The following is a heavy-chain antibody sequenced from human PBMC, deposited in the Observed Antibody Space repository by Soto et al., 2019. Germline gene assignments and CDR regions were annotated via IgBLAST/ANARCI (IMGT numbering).Heavy chain of an antibody. CDR2: IWYDGSNK. Sequence: GGSLRLSCAASGFTFSSYGMHWVRQAPGKGLEWVALIWYDGSNKYYADSVKGRFTISRDNSKNTLYLQMNSLRADDTAVYYCATDSEPATAIFAVYGMDVWGQGTTVTVSS. J-gene: IGHJ6*02. CDR3: ATDSEPATAIFAVYGMDV. V-gene: IGHV3-33*01. CDR1: GFTFSSYG. D-gene: IGHD2-21*02.